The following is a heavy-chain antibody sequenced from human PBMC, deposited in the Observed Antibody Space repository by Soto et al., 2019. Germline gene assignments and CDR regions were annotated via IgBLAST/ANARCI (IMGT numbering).Heavy chain of an antibody. CDR3: ARDHRLTTTPSYYYYYYGMDV. Sequence: ASVKVSCKVSGYTFTNYGINWVRQAPGQGLEWVGWFNPANRNTNYAQKFQDRVTMTTDTSTSTAYMELSRLRSDDTAVYYCARDHRLTTTPSYYYYYYGMDVWGQGTTVTVSS. V-gene: IGHV1-18*01. CDR1: GYTFTNYG. CDR2: FNPANRNT. D-gene: IGHD4-4*01. J-gene: IGHJ6*02.